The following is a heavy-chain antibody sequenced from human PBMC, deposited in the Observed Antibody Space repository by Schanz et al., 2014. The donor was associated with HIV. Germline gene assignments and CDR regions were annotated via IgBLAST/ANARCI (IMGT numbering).Heavy chain of an antibody. V-gene: IGHV3-9*01. CDR2: ISWNSGSR. Sequence: VQLVESGGGVVQPGRSLRLFCEASGFTFDDYDMHWVRQVPGKGLEWVASISWNSGSRGYADSVKGRFTISRDNDNDYLYLQLNSLRVEDTASYYCVKDTGTLVSGARWFDPWGQGTQVTVSS. D-gene: IGHD6-19*01. CDR1: GFTFDDYD. J-gene: IGHJ5*02. CDR3: VKDTGTLVSGARWFDP.